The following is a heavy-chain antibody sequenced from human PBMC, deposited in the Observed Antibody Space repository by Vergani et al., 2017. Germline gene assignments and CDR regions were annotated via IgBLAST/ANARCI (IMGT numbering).Heavy chain of an antibody. CDR1: GFTFSSYG. J-gene: IGHJ4*02. CDR3: TTAIAAAGRDY. CDR2: IKSKTDGGTT. D-gene: IGHD6-13*01. Sequence: VQLVESGGGVVQPGRSLRLSCAASGFTFSSYGMHWVRQAPGKGLEWVGRIKSKTDGGTTDYAAPVKGRFTISRDDSKNTLYLQMNSLKTEDTAVYYCTTAIAAAGRDYWGQGTLVTVSS. V-gene: IGHV3-15*01.